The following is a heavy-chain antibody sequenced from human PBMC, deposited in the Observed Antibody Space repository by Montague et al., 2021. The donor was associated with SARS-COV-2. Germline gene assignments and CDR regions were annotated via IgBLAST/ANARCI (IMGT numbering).Heavy chain of an antibody. D-gene: IGHD2-2*01. CDR2: VYQRGTT. CDR1: GAFFCSSY. CDR3: ARGRRPVVVPGAGPAGRAFDI. V-gene: IGHV4-34*01. J-gene: IGHJ3*02. Sequence: SETLSLTCSISGAFFCSSYWSCTRLPSRHGRDWFGEVYQRGTTIYNPSVKSGVTISEDTSKNQFYLRLNSVTATDTAAYYCARGRRPVVVPGAGPAGRAFDIWGQGTMVTVSS.